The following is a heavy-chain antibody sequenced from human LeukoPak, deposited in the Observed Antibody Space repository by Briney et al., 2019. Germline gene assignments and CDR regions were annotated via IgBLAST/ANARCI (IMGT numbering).Heavy chain of an antibody. V-gene: IGHV4-59*01. J-gene: IGHJ4*02. Sequence: SETLSLTCTVSGGSISSYYWSWIRQPPGKGLEWIGYIYYSGSTNYNPSLKSRVTISVDTSKNQFSLKLSSVTAADTAVYYCARGPSLLWFGEFPNYFDYWGQGTLVTVSS. D-gene: IGHD3-10*01. CDR1: GGSISSYY. CDR2: IYYSGST. CDR3: ARGPSLLWFGEFPNYFDY.